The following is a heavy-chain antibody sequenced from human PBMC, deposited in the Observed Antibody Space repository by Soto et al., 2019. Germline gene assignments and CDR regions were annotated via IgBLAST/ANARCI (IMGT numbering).Heavy chain of an antibody. CDR2: IIPIFGTA. Sequence: GASVKVSCKASGGTFSSYAIGWVRQAPGQGLEWMGGIIPIFGTANYAQKFQGRVTITADKSTSTAYMELSSLRSEDTAVYYCATHTDYDFWSGSIRPKVYYYYGMDVWGQGTTVTVSS. D-gene: IGHD3-3*01. V-gene: IGHV1-69*06. J-gene: IGHJ6*02. CDR3: ATHTDYDFWSGSIRPKVYYYYGMDV. CDR1: GGTFSSYA.